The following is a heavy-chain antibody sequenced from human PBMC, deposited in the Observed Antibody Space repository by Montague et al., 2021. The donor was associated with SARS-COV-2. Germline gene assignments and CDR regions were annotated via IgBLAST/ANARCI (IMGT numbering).Heavy chain of an antibody. V-gene: IGHV4-39*01. CDR2: VYNAGTT. CDR1: GGSISSSSYY. CDR3: ARTSKLRESTTGNYYYHAMDV. Sequence: SETLSLTCTVSGGSISSSSYYWGWIRQPPGKGLEWIGNVYNAGTTYYNPSHKSRVTISVNTSKDQFSLNMASVTAADTAVYYCARTSKLRESTTGNYYYHAMDVWGQGTTVTVSS. D-gene: IGHD3-16*01. J-gene: IGHJ6*02.